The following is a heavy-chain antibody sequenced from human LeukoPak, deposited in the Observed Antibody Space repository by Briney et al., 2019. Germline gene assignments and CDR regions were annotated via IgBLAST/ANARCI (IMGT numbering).Heavy chain of an antibody. J-gene: IGHJ4*02. CDR1: GFTFSSYG. V-gene: IGHV3-33*06. Sequence: GGSLRLSCAASGFTFSSYGMHLVRQAPGKGLEWVAVIWYDGSNKYYADSVKGRFTISRDNSKNTLYLQMNSLRAEDTAVYYCAKDRGSSSQNLHLDYWGQGTLVTVSS. D-gene: IGHD6-6*01. CDR2: IWYDGSNK. CDR3: AKDRGSSSQNLHLDY.